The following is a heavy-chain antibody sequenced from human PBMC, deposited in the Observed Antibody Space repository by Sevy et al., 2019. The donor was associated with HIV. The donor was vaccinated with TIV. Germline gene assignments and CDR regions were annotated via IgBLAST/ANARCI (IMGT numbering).Heavy chain of an antibody. D-gene: IGHD6-19*01. CDR3: AKDVAVAGTGGAY. J-gene: IGHJ4*02. Sequence: GGSLRLSCAASGFTFSSYAMSWVRQAPGKGLEWVSAISGSGGSTYYADSVKGRFTVSRDNSKNTLYLQMNSLRAEDTAVYYCAKDVAVAGTGGAYWGQGTLVTVSS. V-gene: IGHV3-23*01. CDR1: GFTFSSYA. CDR2: ISGSGGST.